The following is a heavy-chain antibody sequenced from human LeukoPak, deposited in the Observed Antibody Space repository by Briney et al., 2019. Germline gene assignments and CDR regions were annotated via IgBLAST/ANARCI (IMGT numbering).Heavy chain of an antibody. J-gene: IGHJ3*02. V-gene: IGHV3-33*06. D-gene: IGHD3-10*01. CDR2: IWYDGSNK. Sequence: GKSLRLSCAAAGFNFASYAMYWVRQAPGKGLEWVAVIWYDGSNKYYADSVKGRFTLSRDNSENTLYLQMNSLRAEDTAVYYWAKEPYGSDGAPDIWGQGTMVTGSS. CDR1: GFNFASYA. CDR3: AKEPYGSDGAPDI.